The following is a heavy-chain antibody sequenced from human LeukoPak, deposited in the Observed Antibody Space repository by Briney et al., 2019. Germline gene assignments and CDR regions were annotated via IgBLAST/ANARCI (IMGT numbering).Heavy chain of an antibody. CDR3: ARGWFGELLPLDY. CDR1: GFTFSSYS. V-gene: IGHV3-21*01. Sequence: GGSLRLSCAASGFTFSSYSMNWVRQAPGKGLEWVSSISSSSSYIYYADSVKGRFTISRDNAKNSLYLQMNSLRAEDTAVYYCARGWFGELLPLDYWGQGTLVTVSS. CDR2: ISSSSSYI. D-gene: IGHD3-10*01. J-gene: IGHJ4*02.